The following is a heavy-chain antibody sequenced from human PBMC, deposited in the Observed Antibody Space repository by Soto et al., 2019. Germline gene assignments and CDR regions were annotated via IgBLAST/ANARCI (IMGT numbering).Heavy chain of an antibody. D-gene: IGHD2-8*01. Sequence: GGSLRLSCAASGFTFSSYSMNWVRQAPGKGLEWVSYISSSSSTIYYADSVKGRFTISRDNAKNSLYLQMNSLRAEDTAVYYRARELNRYCTNGVCYTSYYYMDVWGKGTTVTVSS. J-gene: IGHJ6*03. CDR2: ISSSSSTI. V-gene: IGHV3-48*01. CDR1: GFTFSSYS. CDR3: ARELNRYCTNGVCYTSYYYMDV.